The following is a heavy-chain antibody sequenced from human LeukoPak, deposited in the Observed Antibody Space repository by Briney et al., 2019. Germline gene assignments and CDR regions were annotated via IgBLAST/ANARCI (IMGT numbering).Heavy chain of an antibody. CDR3: ARDNVSGYGGVGWYFDL. D-gene: IGHD4-23*01. V-gene: IGHV1-69*13. CDR2: IIPIFGTA. CDR1: GGTFSSYA. J-gene: IGHJ2*01. Sequence: ASVKVSCKASGGTFSSYAISWVRQAPGQGLEWMGGIIPIFGTANYAQKFQGRVTITADESTSTAYMELSSLRSEDTAVYYCARDNVSGYGGVGWYFDLWGRGTLVTVSS.